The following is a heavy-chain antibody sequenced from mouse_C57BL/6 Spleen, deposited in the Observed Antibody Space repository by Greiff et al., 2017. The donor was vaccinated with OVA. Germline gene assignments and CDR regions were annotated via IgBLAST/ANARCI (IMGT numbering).Heavy chain of an antibody. CDR3: ARGYYGNRLFDY. CDR2: ISDGGSYT. Sequence: EVQLVESGGGLVKPGGSLKLSCAASGFTFSSYAMSWVRQTPEKGLEWVATISDGGSYTYYPDNVKGRFTISRDNAKNNRYLQMSHLKSEDTAMYYCARGYYGNRLFDYWGQGTTLTVSS. CDR1: GFTFSSYA. J-gene: IGHJ2*01. D-gene: IGHD2-1*01. V-gene: IGHV5-4*01.